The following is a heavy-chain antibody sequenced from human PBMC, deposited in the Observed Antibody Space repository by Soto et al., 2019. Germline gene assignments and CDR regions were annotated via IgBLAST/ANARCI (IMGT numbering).Heavy chain of an antibody. CDR3: VRASGGGNSAYFDY. CDR1: GFSLTTRDVG. CDR2: IYWDDDE. V-gene: IGHV2-5*02. Sequence: QITLEESGPTLVKPTQTLPLTCAFSGFSLTTRDVGVGWIRQPPGKALEWLAFIYWDDDERYSPSLNSRLTINKDTSKNQVVLTMTNMDPVDTATYYCVRASGGGNSAYFDYWGQGTLVTVSS. D-gene: IGHD2-21*02. J-gene: IGHJ4*02.